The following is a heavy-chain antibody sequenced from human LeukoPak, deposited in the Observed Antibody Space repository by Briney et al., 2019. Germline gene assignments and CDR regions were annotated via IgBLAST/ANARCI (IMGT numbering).Heavy chain of an antibody. CDR2: IRYDGSNK. Sequence: GGSLRLSCAASGFTFSSYGMHWVRQAPGKGLEWVAFIRYDGSNKYYADSVKGRFTISRDNAKNSLYLQMNSLRAEDTAVYYCASPLLGYCSGGSCYGPNWFDPWGQGTLVTVSS. V-gene: IGHV3-30*02. CDR1: GFTFSSYG. D-gene: IGHD2-15*01. CDR3: ASPLLGYCSGGSCYGPNWFDP. J-gene: IGHJ5*02.